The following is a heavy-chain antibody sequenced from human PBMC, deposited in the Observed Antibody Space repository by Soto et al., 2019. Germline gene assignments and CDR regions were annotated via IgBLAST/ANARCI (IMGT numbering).Heavy chain of an antibody. CDR3: ARAIEPTVTLYYYYYGMDV. D-gene: IGHD4-4*01. CDR2: INHSGST. CDR1: VGSFSGYY. Sequence: SETLSLTCAVYVGSFSGYYWSWIRQPPGKGLEWIGEINHSGSTNYNPSLKSRVTISVDTSKNQFSLKLSSVTAADTAVYYCARAIEPTVTLYYYYYGMDVWGQGTTVTVSS. J-gene: IGHJ6*02. V-gene: IGHV4-34*01.